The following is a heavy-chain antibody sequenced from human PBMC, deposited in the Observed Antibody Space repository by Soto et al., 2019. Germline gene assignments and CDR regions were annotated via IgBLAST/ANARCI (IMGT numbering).Heavy chain of an antibody. V-gene: IGHV4-59*01. Sequence: SSETLSLTCNVSGGSIRSYYWNWIRQPPGKTLEWIGDVYYSGSANYNPSLKSRVTMSVDISKNQFSLKLNSVTAADTAVYYCARGSMVRGPTPFDYWGQGTLVTVSS. CDR3: ARGSMVRGPTPFDY. J-gene: IGHJ4*02. CDR2: VYYSGSA. CDR1: GGSIRSYY. D-gene: IGHD3-10*01.